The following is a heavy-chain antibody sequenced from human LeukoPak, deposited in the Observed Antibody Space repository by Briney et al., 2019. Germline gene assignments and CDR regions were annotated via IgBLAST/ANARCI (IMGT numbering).Heavy chain of an antibody. CDR3: ATVGYAVVGFDY. V-gene: IGHV3-15*01. Sequence: GGSLRLSCAASGFTLSDAWMSWVRQAPGKGLEWVGRIKSKTDGGTTDYVAPVKGRFTISRDDSKNMLYLRMNSLRSEDTAVYYCATVGYAVVGFDYWGQGTLVTVSS. CDR2: IKSKTDGGTT. J-gene: IGHJ4*02. CDR1: GFTLSDAW. D-gene: IGHD2-15*01.